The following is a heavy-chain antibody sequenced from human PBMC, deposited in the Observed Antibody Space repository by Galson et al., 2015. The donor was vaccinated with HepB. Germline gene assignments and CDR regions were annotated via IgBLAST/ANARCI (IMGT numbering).Heavy chain of an antibody. J-gene: IGHJ4*02. CDR2: IWYDGSNK. CDR1: GFTFSSYG. D-gene: IGHD2-21*01. CDR3: ARDSCGGDCYEGY. V-gene: IGHV3-33*01. Sequence: SLRLSCAASGFTFSSYGMHWVRQAPGKGLEWVAVIWYDGSNKYYADSVKGRFTISRDNSKNTLYLQMNSLRAEDTAVYYCARDSCGGDCYEGYWGQGTLVTVSS.